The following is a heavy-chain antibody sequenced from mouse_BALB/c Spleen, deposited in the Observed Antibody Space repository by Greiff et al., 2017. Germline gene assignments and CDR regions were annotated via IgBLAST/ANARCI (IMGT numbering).Heavy chain of an antibody. Sequence: VQLQQSGPQLVRPGASVKISCKASGYSFTSYWMHWVKQRPGQGLEWIGMIDPSDSETRLNQKFKDKATLTVDKSSSTAYMQLSSPTSEDSAVYYCATYGYDAAWFAYWGQGTLVTVSA. CDR1: GYSFTSYW. V-gene: IGHV1-74*01. D-gene: IGHD2-2*01. CDR2: IDPSDSET. J-gene: IGHJ3*01. CDR3: ATYGYDAAWFAY.